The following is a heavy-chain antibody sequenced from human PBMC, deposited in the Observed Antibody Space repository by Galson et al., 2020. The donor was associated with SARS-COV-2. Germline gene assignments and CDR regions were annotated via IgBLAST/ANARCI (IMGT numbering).Heavy chain of an antibody. CDR2: INHSGST. CDR1: GGSFSGYY. V-gene: IGHV4-34*01. J-gene: IGHJ6*02. D-gene: IGHD6-13*01. CDR3: ASGSSSSSWSYYYYYGMDV. Sequence: QCINAESQASETLSLTCAVYGGSFSGYYWSWIRQPPGKGLEWIGEINHSGSTNYNPSLKSRVTISVDTSKNQFSLKLSSVTAADTAVYYCASGSSSSSWSYYYYYGMDVWGQGTTVTVSS.